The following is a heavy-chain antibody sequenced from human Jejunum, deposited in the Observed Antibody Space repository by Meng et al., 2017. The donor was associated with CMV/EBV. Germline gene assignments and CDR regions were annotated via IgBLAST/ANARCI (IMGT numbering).Heavy chain of an antibody. CDR3: ARDNLPYYDFWSGSSNNYYHGMDV. D-gene: IGHD3-3*01. J-gene: IGHJ6*02. V-gene: IGHV4-39*06. CDR2: MYYSEAT. Sequence: GGIRQTPGKGLEWIGSMYYSEATYYNPSLKSRVTISLDASKNQFTLRLSSVTAVDTAVYYCARDNLPYYDFWSGSSNNYYHGMDVWGQGTTGTVSS.